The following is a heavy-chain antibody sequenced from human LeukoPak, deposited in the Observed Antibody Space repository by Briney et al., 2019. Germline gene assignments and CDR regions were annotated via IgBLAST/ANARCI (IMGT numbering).Heavy chain of an antibody. CDR1: GFTFSSYE. V-gene: IGHV3-48*03. D-gene: IGHD6-19*01. CDR3: AKASPIYSSGWYYHFDY. CDR2: ITGSGSTI. J-gene: IGHJ4*02. Sequence: PGGSLRLSCAASGFTFSSYEMNWVRQAPGKGLEWVSYITGSGSTIYYADSVKGRFTISRDNAKNSLYLQMNSLRAEDTAVYYCAKASPIYSSGWYYHFDYWGQGTLVTVSS.